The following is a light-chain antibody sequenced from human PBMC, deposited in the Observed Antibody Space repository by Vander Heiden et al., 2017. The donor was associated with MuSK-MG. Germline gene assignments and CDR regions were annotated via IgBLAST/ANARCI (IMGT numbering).Light chain of an antibody. CDR3: QQDYTSPWT. V-gene: IGKV4-1*01. Sequence: DIVMTQSPDSLTLSLRERASFHCQPSQSLLFRSNNKNYLVWYQQKPGQPPKLLISGASTRESGVPDRFSGSGSETDFTLTINSLQAEDVGVYYCQQDYTSPWTFGQGTRVEIK. CDR1: QSLLFRSNNKNY. J-gene: IGKJ1*01. CDR2: GAS.